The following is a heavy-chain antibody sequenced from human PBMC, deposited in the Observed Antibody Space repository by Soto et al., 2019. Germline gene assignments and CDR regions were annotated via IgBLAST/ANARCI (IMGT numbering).Heavy chain of an antibody. J-gene: IGHJ3*02. CDR3: ARDLGGGYYGSSGSSDAFDI. D-gene: IGHD3-22*01. CDR1: GGSVSSGSYY. CDR2: IYYSGST. V-gene: IGHV4-61*01. Sequence: PSETLSLTCTVCGGSVSSGSYYWSWIRQPPGKGLEWIGYIYYSGSTNYNPSLKSRVTISVDTSKNQFSLKLSSVTAADTAVYYCARDLGGGYYGSSGSSDAFDIWGQGTMVTVSS.